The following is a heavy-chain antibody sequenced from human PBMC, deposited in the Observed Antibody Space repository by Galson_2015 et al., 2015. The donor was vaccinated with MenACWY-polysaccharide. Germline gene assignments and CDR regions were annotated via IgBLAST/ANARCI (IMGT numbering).Heavy chain of an antibody. CDR2: IKSKTDGGTT. D-gene: IGHD3-10*01. V-gene: IGHV3-15*01. CDR3: TPGNCYGAGTSDY. CDR1: GFTFSNAW. J-gene: IGHJ4*02. Sequence: SLRLSCAASGFTFSNAWMSWVRQAPGKGLEWVGRIKSKTDGGTTDYAAPVKGRFTISRDDSKNTLYLQMNSLKTEDTAVYYCTPGNCYGAGTSDYWGQGTLVTVSS.